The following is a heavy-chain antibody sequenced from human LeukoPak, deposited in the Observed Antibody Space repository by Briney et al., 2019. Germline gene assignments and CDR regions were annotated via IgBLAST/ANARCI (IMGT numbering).Heavy chain of an antibody. D-gene: IGHD3-3*01. CDR3: ARITIFGVVEGDDY. V-gene: IGHV3-11*06. CDR2: ISSSSSYI. Sequence: PGGSLRLSCAASGFTFSDYYMSWIRQAPGKGLEWVSSISSSSSYIYYADSVKGRFTISRDNAKNSLYLQMNSLRAEDTAVYYCARITIFGVVEGDDYWGQGTLVTVSS. J-gene: IGHJ4*02. CDR1: GFTFSDYY.